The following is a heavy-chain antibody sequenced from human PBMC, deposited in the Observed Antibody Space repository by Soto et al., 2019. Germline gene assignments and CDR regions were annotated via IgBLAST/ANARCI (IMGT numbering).Heavy chain of an antibody. CDR2: IDPSDSYT. CDR3: ALGTPDFYYYGMDV. Sequence: GESLKISCKGSGYSFTSYWISWVRQMPGKGLEWMGRIDPSDSYTNYSPSFQGHVTISADKSISTAYLQWSSLKASDTAMYYCALGTPDFYYYGMDVWGQGTPVTVSS. CDR1: GYSFTSYW. D-gene: IGHD1-1*01. J-gene: IGHJ6*02. V-gene: IGHV5-10-1*01.